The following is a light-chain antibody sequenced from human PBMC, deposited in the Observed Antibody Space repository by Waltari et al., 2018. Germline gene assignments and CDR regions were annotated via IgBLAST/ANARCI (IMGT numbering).Light chain of an antibody. V-gene: IGKV3-11*01. CDR1: QSVSSY. CDR2: DAS. CDR3: QQRSNWPPGYT. Sequence: EIVFTQSPATLSLSPGERATHSCRASQSVSSYLAWYQQKPGQAPRLRIYDASNRATGIPARFSGSGSGTDFTLTISSLEPEDFAVYYCQQRSNWPPGYTFGQGTKLEIK. J-gene: IGKJ2*01.